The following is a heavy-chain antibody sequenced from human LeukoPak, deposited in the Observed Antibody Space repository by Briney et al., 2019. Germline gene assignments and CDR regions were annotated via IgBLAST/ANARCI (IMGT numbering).Heavy chain of an antibody. CDR2: MNPNSGNT. CDR3: ARRPMGSGKNWFDP. J-gene: IGHJ5*02. CDR1: GYTFTSYD. V-gene: IGHV1-8*01. Sequence: GASVKVSCKASGYTFTSYDINWVRQATGQGLEWMGWMNPNSGNTSYAQKFQGRVTMTRNTSISTAYMELSSLRSEDTAVYYCARRPMGSGKNWFDPWGQGTLVTVSS. D-gene: IGHD3-10*01.